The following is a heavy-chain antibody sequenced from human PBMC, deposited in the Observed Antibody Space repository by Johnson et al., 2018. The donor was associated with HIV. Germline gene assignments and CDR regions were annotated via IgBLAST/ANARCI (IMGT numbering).Heavy chain of an antibody. D-gene: IGHD2-15*01. J-gene: IGHJ3*02. CDR3: AREAYCSGGSCYDAFDI. CDR1: GFTFSSYA. Sequence: QVQLVESGGGVVQPGRSLRLSCAASGFTFSSYAMHWVRQAPGKGLEWVAVISYDGSTYYAYSVKGRFTISRDNSKNTLYLQMNSLRAEDTAVYYCAREAYCSGGSCYDAFDIWGQGTMVTVSS. V-gene: IGHV3-30*14. CDR2: ISYDGST.